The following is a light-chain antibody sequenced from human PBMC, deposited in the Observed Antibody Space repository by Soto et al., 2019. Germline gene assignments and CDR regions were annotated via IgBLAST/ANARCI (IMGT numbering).Light chain of an antibody. V-gene: IGKV1-12*01. Sequence: DLPMTQSPSSVSASVGDRVTITCRASQGISSWLAWYQQKPGKAPKLLLYAASSLQSGGPSRFSGSESRTDFTLPISSLQHEYFATYYSQQANSCPPLTFGQGTKVEIK. CDR2: AAS. CDR3: QQANSCPPLT. J-gene: IGKJ1*01. CDR1: QGISSW.